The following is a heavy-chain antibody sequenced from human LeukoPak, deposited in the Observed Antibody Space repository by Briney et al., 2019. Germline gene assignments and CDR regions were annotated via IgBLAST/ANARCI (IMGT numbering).Heavy chain of an antibody. J-gene: IGHJ3*02. CDR2: VSHSGSTI. Sequence: GGSLRLSCAASGFTFSTYGMTWVRQAPGKGLEWVSTVSHSGSTIYYADSVKGRFTISRDNAKNSLYLQMNSLRAEDTAVYYCARDLGYYDSSGYYSAAFDIWGQGTMVTVSS. CDR1: GFTFSTYG. D-gene: IGHD3-22*01. CDR3: ARDLGYYDSSGYYSAAFDI. V-gene: IGHV3-48*04.